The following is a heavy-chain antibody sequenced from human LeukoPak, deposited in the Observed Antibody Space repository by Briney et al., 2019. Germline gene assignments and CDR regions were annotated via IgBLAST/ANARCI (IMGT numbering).Heavy chain of an antibody. Sequence: GGSLRLSCAASGFTFSSYSMNWVRQAPGKGLEWVSSISGGSSYIYYAESVKGRFTISRDNAKNSLYLQMNSLRAEDTAVYYCTSRGTENYKAFHIWGQGTMVTVSS. V-gene: IGHV3-21*01. CDR1: GFTFSSYS. CDR2: ISGGSSYI. J-gene: IGHJ3*02. CDR3: TSRGTENYKAFHI. D-gene: IGHD1-7*01.